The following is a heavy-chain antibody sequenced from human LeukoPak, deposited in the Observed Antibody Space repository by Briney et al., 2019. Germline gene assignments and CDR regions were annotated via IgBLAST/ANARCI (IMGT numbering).Heavy chain of an antibody. J-gene: IGHJ4*02. V-gene: IGHV3-23*01. CDR2: ISGSGGST. CDR1: GFTFGSYA. CDR3: AKIRGIMITFGGEGFDY. Sequence: GGSLRLSCAASGFTFGSYAMSWVRQAPGKGLEWVSAISGSGGSTYYADSVKGRFTISRDNSKNTLYLQMNSLRAEDTAVYYCAKIRGIMITFGGEGFDYWGQGTLVTVSS. D-gene: IGHD3-16*01.